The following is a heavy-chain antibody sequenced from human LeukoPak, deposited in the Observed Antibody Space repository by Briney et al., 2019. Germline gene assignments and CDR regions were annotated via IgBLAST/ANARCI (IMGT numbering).Heavy chain of an antibody. CDR1: GFTFSSYS. D-gene: IGHD3-22*01. CDR3: ARDMDSSGYYFDY. CDR2: ISGSGGST. Sequence: PGGSLRLSCAASGFTFSSYSMNWVRQAPGKGLEWVSDISGSGGSTYYVDSVKGRFTISRDNSKNTLYLQMNSLRAEDTAVYYCARDMDSSGYYFDYWGQGTLVTVSS. V-gene: IGHV3-23*01. J-gene: IGHJ4*02.